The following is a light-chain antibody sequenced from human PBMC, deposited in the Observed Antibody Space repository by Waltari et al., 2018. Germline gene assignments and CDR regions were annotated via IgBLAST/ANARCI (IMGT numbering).Light chain of an antibody. J-gene: IGKJ2*01. V-gene: IGKV3-15*01. CDR3: QQYNNWRT. CDR2: VAS. Sequence: EVLMTQSPPTLSVSPGERATLSCRASQSIARNLAWYQQKPGQAPRLLIYVASTRATDVPDRFSGSGSGTEFTLTISSLQSEDFAVYYCQQYNNWRTFGQGTKLEIK. CDR1: QSIARN.